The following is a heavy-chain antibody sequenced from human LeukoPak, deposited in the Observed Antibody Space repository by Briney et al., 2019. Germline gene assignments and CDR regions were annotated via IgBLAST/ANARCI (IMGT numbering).Heavy chain of an antibody. CDR2: ISWDGGGT. CDR3: AKSGYNRFDY. Sequence: PGGSLRLSCAASGFTFDDYAMHWVRQAPGKGLEWVSLISWDGGGTYYADTVKGRFTISRDNSKNTLYLQMNSLRAEDTAVYYCAKSGYNRFDYWGQGTLVTVSS. J-gene: IGHJ4*02. CDR1: GFTFDDYA. D-gene: IGHD5-24*01. V-gene: IGHV3-43D*03.